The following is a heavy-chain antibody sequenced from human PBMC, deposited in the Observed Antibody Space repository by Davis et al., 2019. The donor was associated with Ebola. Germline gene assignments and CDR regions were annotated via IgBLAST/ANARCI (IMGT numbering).Heavy chain of an antibody. D-gene: IGHD3-3*01. Sequence: SETLSLTCTVSGGSISSYYWSWIRQPPGKGLEWIGYIHYSGSTNYNPSLKSRITIPVDTSKNQFSLKLSSVTAADTAVYYCARGVYYDFWSGYFHFDYWGQGTLVTVSS. CDR3: ARGVYYDFWSGYFHFDY. CDR2: IHYSGST. CDR1: GGSISSYY. V-gene: IGHV4-59*01. J-gene: IGHJ4*02.